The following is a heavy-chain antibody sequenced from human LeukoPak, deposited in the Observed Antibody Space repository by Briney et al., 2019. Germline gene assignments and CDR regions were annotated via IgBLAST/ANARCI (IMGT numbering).Heavy chain of an antibody. CDR2: IWYDGSNK. CDR1: GFTFSSYG. CDR3: ASGFSSSPYFDY. J-gene: IGHJ4*02. Sequence: GRSLRLSCTASGFTFSSYGMHWVRQAPGKGLEWVAVIWYDGSNKFYADSVKGRFTISRDNSKNTLYLQMNSLRDEDTAVYYCASGFSSSPYFDYWGQGTLVTVSS. V-gene: IGHV3-33*01. D-gene: IGHD6-6*01.